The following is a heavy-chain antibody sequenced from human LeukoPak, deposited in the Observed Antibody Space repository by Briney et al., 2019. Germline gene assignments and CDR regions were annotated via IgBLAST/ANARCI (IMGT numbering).Heavy chain of an antibody. CDR1: GFTFSSYA. CDR3: ARSGSGWFDY. CDR2: ISYDGSNK. D-gene: IGHD6-19*01. V-gene: IGHV3-30-3*01. J-gene: IGHJ4*01. Sequence: GGSLRLSCAASGFTFSSYAMHWVRQAPGKGLEWVAVISYDGSNKYYADSVKGRFTISRDNSKNTLYLQMNSLRAEDTAVYYCARSGSGWFDYWGQEPWSPSPQ.